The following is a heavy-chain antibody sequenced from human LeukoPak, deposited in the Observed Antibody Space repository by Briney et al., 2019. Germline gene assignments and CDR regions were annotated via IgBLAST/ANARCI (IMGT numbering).Heavy chain of an antibody. J-gene: IGHJ6*04. Sequence: GGSLRLSCAASGFTFSSYSMNWVRQAPGKGLEWVSSISSSSSYIYYADSVKGRFTISRDNAKTSLYLQMNSLRAEDTAVYYCAELGITMIGGVWGKGTTVTISS. CDR2: ISSSSSYI. D-gene: IGHD3-10*02. CDR3: AELGITMIGGV. V-gene: IGHV3-21*01. CDR1: GFTFSSYS.